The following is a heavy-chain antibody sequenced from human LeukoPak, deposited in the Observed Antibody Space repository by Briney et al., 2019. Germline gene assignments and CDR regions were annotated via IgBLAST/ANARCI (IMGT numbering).Heavy chain of an antibody. CDR3: AYTNHLTY. V-gene: IGHV3-7*01. CDR2: IKYDGSEE. Sequence: GGSLRLSCPASGHNFSGQWMNWVRQAPAQGLEWVANIKYDGSEEYYADSVKGRFTISRDNAKNSLSLQMNYVRAGDTAIYYCAYTNHLTYWGQGTLVTVSS. D-gene: IGHD3-16*01. CDR1: GHNFSGQW. J-gene: IGHJ4*02.